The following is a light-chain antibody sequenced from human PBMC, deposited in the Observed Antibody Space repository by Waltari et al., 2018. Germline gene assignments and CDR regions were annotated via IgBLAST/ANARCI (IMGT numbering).Light chain of an antibody. CDR3: QQGYSTRWT. J-gene: IGKJ1*01. CDR2: AAS. V-gene: IGKV1-39*01. Sequence: DIQMTQSPSSLSASVGDRVTITCRATQSISIYLNWYQQKPGKAPKLLIYAASSLQSGVPSRFSGSGSGTDFTLTISSLQPEDFATYYCQQGYSTRWTFGQGTKVEI. CDR1: QSISIY.